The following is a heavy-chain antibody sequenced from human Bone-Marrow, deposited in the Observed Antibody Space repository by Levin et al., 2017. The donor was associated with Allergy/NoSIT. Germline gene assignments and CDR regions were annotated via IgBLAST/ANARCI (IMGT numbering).Heavy chain of an antibody. CDR3: ARAPWRQISHFDN. Sequence: SCAASGFTFANYALSWVRQTPERGLEWVSTISGSGSRTYYTDSVKGRFTISRDNDRNTLYLQLNSLTVRDTARYFCARAPWRQISHFDNWGQGTLVSVSS. D-gene: IGHD2-15*01. J-gene: IGHJ5*02. CDR2: ISGSGSRT. V-gene: IGHV3-23*01. CDR1: GFTFANYA.